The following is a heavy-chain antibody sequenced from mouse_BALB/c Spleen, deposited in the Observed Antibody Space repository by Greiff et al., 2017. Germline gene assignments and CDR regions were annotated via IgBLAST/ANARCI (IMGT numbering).Heavy chain of an antibody. V-gene: IGHV2-6-7*01. Sequence: VMLVESGPGLVAPSQSLSITCTVSGFSLTGYGVNWVRQPPGKGLEWLGMIWGDGSTDYNSALKSRLSISKDNSKSQVFLKMNSLQTDDTARYYCARGLIYDGYSFAYWGQGTLVTVSA. J-gene: IGHJ3*01. CDR2: IWGDGST. CDR3: ARGLIYDGYSFAY. D-gene: IGHD2-3*01. CDR1: GFSLTGYG.